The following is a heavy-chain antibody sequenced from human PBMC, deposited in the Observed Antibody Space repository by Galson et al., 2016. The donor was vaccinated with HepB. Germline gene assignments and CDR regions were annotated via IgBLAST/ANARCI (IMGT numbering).Heavy chain of an antibody. J-gene: IGHJ4*02. Sequence: LSLTCAVYGGSFSGYYWSWIRQPPGKGLEWIGEINHSGSTNYNPSLKSRVTISVDTSKNQFSLKLSSVTAADTAVYYCASRGRGWQLGKNWGQGTLVTVSS. CDR3: ASRGRGWQLGKN. CDR2: INHSGST. V-gene: IGHV4-34*01. CDR1: GGSFSGYY. D-gene: IGHD2-15*01.